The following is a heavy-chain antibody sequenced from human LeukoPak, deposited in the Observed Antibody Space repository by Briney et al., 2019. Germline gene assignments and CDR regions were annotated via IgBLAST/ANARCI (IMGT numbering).Heavy chain of an antibody. CDR2: IYHSGGT. CDR3: AREGQAGVLTYYYYYMDV. D-gene: IGHD3-10*01. V-gene: IGHV4-38-2*02. Sequence: ETLSLTCTVSGYSISSGYYWVWIRQPPGKGLEWIGSIYHSGGTYYNPSLKSRVTISVDTSKNQFSLKLSSVTAADTAVYYCAREGQAGVLTYYYYYMDVWGKGTTVTVSS. J-gene: IGHJ6*03. CDR1: GYSISSGYY.